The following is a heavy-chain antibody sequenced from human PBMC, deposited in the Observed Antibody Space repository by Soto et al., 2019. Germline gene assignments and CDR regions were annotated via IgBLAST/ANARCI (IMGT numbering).Heavy chain of an antibody. CDR1: GFKFDDYA. CDR3: AKDIYDILTGYSRGDGLDL. CDR2: ISWKSGSM. J-gene: IGHJ3*01. Sequence: EVQLVESVGDLVQPGRSLGLACTASGFKFDDYAMHWVRQAPGKGLEWVSGISWKSGSMNYADSVKGRFTISRDNAKNSLYLQMNSLRSEDTALYYCAKDIYDILTGYSRGDGLDLWGHGTMVSVSS. V-gene: IGHV3-9*01. D-gene: IGHD3-9*01.